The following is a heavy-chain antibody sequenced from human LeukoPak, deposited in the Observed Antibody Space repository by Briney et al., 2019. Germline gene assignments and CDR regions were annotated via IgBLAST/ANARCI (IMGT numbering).Heavy chain of an antibody. J-gene: IGHJ5*02. V-gene: IGHV4-4*07. Sequence: KASETLSLTCTVSGGSISTYYLSWIRQPAGKGLEWTGRIYPSGSTYNPSLKSRVTMSIDTSTNQLSLKLSSVTAADTAVYYCARDSGTTGEVKFDPWGQGTLVTVSS. CDR3: ARDSGTTGEVKFDP. D-gene: IGHD3-10*01. CDR1: GGSISTYY. CDR2: IYPSGST.